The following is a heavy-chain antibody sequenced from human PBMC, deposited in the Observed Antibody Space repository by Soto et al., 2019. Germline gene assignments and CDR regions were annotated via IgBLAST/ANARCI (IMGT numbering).Heavy chain of an antibody. CDR2: LSGGDDST. CDR1: GFTFSHFA. Sequence: EVQLLESGGGLVQPGGSLRLSCAASGFTFSHFAMSWVRQAPGKGLEWVSTLSGGDDSTYYADSVKDRFTISRDNSKNTLYLQLNSLSAEDTAVYYCAKKYNYGSGTYLDYFDYWGQGTLVTVSS. V-gene: IGHV3-23*01. CDR3: AKKYNYGSGTYLDYFDY. J-gene: IGHJ4*02. D-gene: IGHD3-10*01.